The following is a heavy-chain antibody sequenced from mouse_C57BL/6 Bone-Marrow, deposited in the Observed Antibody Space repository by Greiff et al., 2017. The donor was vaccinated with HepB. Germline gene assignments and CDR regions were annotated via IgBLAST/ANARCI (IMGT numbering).Heavy chain of an antibody. J-gene: IGHJ2*01. Sequence: QVQLQQSGAELVRPGASVKLSCKASGYTFTDYYINWVKQRPGQGLEWIARIYPGSGNTYYNEKFKGKATLTAEKSSSTAYMQLSSLTSEDSAVYFCARLPYYYGSRGYFDYWGQGTTLTVSS. V-gene: IGHV1-76*01. CDR3: ARLPYYYGSRGYFDY. CDR1: GYTFTDYY. D-gene: IGHD1-1*01. CDR2: IYPGSGNT.